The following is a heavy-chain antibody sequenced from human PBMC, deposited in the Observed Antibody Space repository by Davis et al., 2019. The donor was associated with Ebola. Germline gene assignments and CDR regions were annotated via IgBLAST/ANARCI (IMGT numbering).Heavy chain of an antibody. Sequence: GGSLRLSCAASGFTFSNYYMHWVRHAPGKGLECVSAIRSDGINTYYADSVKGRFTISRDNSKNILYLQMSSLRAEDTAVYYCVKGIVGTAKVYWGQGTLVTVSS. CDR2: IRSDGINT. V-gene: IGHV3-64D*08. CDR1: GFTFSNYY. J-gene: IGHJ4*02. CDR3: VKGIVGTAKVY. D-gene: IGHD1-26*01.